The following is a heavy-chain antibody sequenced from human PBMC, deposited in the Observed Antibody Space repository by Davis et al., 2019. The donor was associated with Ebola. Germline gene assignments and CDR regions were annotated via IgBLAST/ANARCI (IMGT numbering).Heavy chain of an antibody. V-gene: IGHV3-23*01. D-gene: IGHD2-21*02. CDR3: ARGHAYCGGDCYHY. Sequence: ESLKISCAASGFTFSRYAMSWVRQAPGKGLEWVSAISGSGGSTYYADSVKGRFTISRDNSKNTLYLQMNSLRAEDTAVYYCARGHAYCGGDCYHYWGQGTLVTVSS. CDR1: GFTFSRYA. CDR2: ISGSGGST. J-gene: IGHJ4*02.